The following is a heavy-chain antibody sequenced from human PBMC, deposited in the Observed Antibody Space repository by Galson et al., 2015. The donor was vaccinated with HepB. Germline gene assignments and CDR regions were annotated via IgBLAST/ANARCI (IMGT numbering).Heavy chain of an antibody. V-gene: IGHV3-21*01. CDR1: GFTFSGYT. D-gene: IGHD6-13*01. J-gene: IGHJ4*02. CDR2: ISSSSTYI. CDR3: ARGNIRVPGTEISGEIDY. Sequence: SLRLSCAASGFTFSGYTMNWVRQAPGKGLEWVSCISSSSTYIFYADSVKGRFTISRDTAKNSLYLQMNTLRAEDTAVHYCARGNIRVPGTEISGEIDYWGQGTLVTVSS.